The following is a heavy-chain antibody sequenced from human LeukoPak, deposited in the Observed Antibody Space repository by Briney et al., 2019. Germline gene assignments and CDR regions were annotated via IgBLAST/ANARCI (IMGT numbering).Heavy chain of an antibody. CDR2: INSDGRGT. CDR3: ARDNYGFLDY. J-gene: IGHJ4*02. CDR1: GCTFSTYW. V-gene: IGHV3-74*01. Sequence: GGALRLSCAASGCTFSTYWMHWVGQAPGKGVVWVSQINSDGRGTNYADSVKGGFTISRDNAKNTLYLQMTSLGAEDTAVYYCARDNYGFLDYWGQGTLVTVSS. D-gene: IGHD3-10*01.